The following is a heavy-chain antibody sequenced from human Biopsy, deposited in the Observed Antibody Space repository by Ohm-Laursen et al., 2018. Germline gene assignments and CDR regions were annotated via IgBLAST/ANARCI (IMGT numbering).Heavy chain of an antibody. CDR2: IRNNGCS. CDR3: VRHALRLGPKKNWFDT. CDR1: GDSISSSNFY. D-gene: IGHD3-16*01. V-gene: IGHV4-39*01. Sequence: SHTLSLTCAVSGDSISSSNFYCAWLRQPPGRGLEWIGSIRNNGCSYYNPSLKSRVTISIDASKNQYSLKLTSVTAADTTVYYCVRHALRLGPKKNWFDTWGQGTLVTVSS. J-gene: IGHJ5*02.